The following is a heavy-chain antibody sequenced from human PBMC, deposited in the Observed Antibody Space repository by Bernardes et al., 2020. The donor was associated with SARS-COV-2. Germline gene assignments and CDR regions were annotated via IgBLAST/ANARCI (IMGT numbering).Heavy chain of an antibody. CDR1: GGTFSGYY. J-gene: IGHJ5*02. D-gene: IGHD3-3*01. Sequence: SETLSLTCDMYGGTFSGYYWSWIRQPPGKGLEWIGEINHSGRTNYNPSLKSRATISGGTSQNQFSLKLSSVTAADTAVYYCARVSGNYDFWSVNRRGWFDPWGQGTLVTVSS. CDR2: INHSGRT. V-gene: IGHV4-34*01. CDR3: ARVSGNYDFWSVNRRGWFDP.